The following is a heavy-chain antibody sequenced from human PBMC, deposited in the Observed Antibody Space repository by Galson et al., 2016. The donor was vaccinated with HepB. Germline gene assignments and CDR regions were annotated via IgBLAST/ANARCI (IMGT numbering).Heavy chain of an antibody. J-gene: IGHJ4*02. D-gene: IGHD4-17*01. CDR2: MTDSGGST. CDR1: GFTFRSYA. V-gene: IGHV3-23*01. Sequence: SLRLSCAASGFTFRSYAMSWVRQAPGKGLEWVSTMTDSGGSTYYADSEKGRFTISRDNSKNTLFLQMNSLRVEDTAMYYCAKRTSHDYGALLDYWGQGTLVTVSS. CDR3: AKRTSHDYGALLDY.